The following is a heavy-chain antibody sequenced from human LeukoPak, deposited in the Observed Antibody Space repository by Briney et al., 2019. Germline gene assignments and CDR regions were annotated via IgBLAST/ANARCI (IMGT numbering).Heavy chain of an antibody. Sequence: GGSLRLSCAASGSTFDNAWMSWVRQAPGKGLEWVGLIRSKTDGGATDYAAPVEGRFTISRDDSKNTLYLQMNTLKTEDTALYYCTRDYGSSFYFWGQGTLVTVSS. V-gene: IGHV3-15*01. CDR1: GSTFDNAW. J-gene: IGHJ4*02. CDR3: TRDYGSSFYF. CDR2: IRSKTDGGAT. D-gene: IGHD4-17*01.